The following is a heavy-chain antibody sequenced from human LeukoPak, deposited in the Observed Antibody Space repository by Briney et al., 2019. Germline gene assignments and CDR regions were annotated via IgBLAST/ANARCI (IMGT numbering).Heavy chain of an antibody. CDR2: IYHSGST. CDR3: ARAATKINWFDP. CDR1: GGSFSGYY. D-gene: IGHD2-15*01. Sequence: SETLSLTCAVYGGSFSGYYWSWIRQPPGKGLEWIGYIYHSGSTYYNPSLKSRVTISVDRSKNQFSLKLSSVTAADTAVYYCARAATKINWFDPWGQGTLVTVSS. J-gene: IGHJ5*02. V-gene: IGHV4-34*01.